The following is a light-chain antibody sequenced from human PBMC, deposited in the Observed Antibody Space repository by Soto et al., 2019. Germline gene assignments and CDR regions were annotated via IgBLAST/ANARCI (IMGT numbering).Light chain of an antibody. Sequence: EIVLTQSPATLSLSPGERATLSCRASQSVSSYLAWYQQKPGQAPRLLIYDASTRATGIPARFSGSGSGTQFTLTISSLQSEDFAVYYCQQYNNWPPWTSGQGTKVDIK. V-gene: IGKV3-15*01. J-gene: IGKJ1*01. CDR2: DAS. CDR1: QSVSSY. CDR3: QQYNNWPPWT.